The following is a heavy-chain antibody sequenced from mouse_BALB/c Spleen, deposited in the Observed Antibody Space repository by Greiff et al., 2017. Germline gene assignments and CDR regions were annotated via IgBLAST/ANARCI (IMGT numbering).Heavy chain of an antibody. CDR1: GYTFTSYW. J-gene: IGHJ4*01. CDR3: ARGGLKYGNPCAMDY. Sequence: QVQLQQSGADLAKPGASVKMSCKASGYTFTSYWMHWVKQRPGQGLEWIGYINPSTGYTEYNQKFKDKATLTADKSSSTAYMQLSSLTSEDSAVYYCARGGLKYGNPCAMDYWGQGTSVTVSS. D-gene: IGHD2-10*02. CDR2: INPSTGYT. V-gene: IGHV1-7*01.